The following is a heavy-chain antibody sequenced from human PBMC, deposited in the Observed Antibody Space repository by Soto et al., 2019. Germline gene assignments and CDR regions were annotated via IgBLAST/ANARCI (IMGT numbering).Heavy chain of an antibody. D-gene: IGHD4-17*01. J-gene: IGHJ3*02. V-gene: IGHV4-59*08. Sequence: SETLSLTCTVSGGSISSYYWSWIRQPPGKGLEWIGYIYYSGSTNYNPSLKSRVTISVDTSKNQFSLKLSSVTAADTAVYYCARHGDYVSFYWGAFDIWGQGTMVTVSS. CDR3: ARHGDYVSFYWGAFDI. CDR1: GGSISSYY. CDR2: IYYSGST.